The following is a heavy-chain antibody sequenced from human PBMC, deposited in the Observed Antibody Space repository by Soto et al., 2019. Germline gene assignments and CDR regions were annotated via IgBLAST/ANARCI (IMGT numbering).Heavy chain of an antibody. V-gene: IGHV3-30*18. D-gene: IGHD6-13*01. CDR3: AKDAYDSSSWYNYYYGMDV. J-gene: IGHJ6*02. CDR2: ISYDGSNK. Sequence: ESGGGVVQPGRSLRLSCAASGFTFSSYGMHWVRQAPGKGLEWVAVISYDGSNKYYADSVKGRFTISRDNSKNTLYLQMNSLRAEDTAVYYCAKDAYDSSSWYNYYYGMDVWGQGTTVTVSS. CDR1: GFTFSSYG.